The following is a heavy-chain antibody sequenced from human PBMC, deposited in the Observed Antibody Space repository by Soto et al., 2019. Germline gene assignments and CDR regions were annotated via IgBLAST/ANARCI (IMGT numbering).Heavy chain of an antibody. CDR3: AKDITFDSSAYDS. CDR2: ISGGGNPT. D-gene: IGHD3-22*01. Sequence: EVQLLESGGGLVQPGGSLRLSCAASGFTFSRFGMSWVRQAPGKGLEWISGISGGGNPTYYSESVKGRVTISRDSAKNTLSLQMNSLRTEDTAVYYCAKDITFDSSAYDSWGQGTLVTVSS. J-gene: IGHJ4*02. V-gene: IGHV3-23*01. CDR1: GFTFSRFG.